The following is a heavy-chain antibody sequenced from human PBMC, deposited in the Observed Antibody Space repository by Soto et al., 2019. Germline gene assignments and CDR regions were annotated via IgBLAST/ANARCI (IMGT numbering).Heavy chain of an antibody. Sequence: ASVKVSCKASGYTFTTYYMYWVRQAPGQGLEWMGIINPSGGSTSFAQKFQGRVTMTRDTSTSTVYMELISLTSEDTAVYYCAREGDLYGDYVSTSVGYGMDVWGQGTTVTVSS. CDR3: AREGDLYGDYVSTSVGYGMDV. CDR1: GYTFTTYY. J-gene: IGHJ6*02. CDR2: INPSGGST. D-gene: IGHD4-17*01. V-gene: IGHV1-46*01.